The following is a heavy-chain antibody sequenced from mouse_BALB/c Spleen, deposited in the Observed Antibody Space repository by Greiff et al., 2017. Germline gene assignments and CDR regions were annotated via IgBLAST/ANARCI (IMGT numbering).Heavy chain of an antibody. J-gene: IGHJ2*01. CDR3: TSKEVYYGNYFYY. D-gene: IGHD2-1*01. V-gene: IGHV1-5*01. CDR1: GYTFTSYW. CDR2: IYPGNSDT. Sequence: VQLQQSGTVLARPGASVKMSCKASGYTFTSYWMHWVKQRPGQGLEWIGAIYPGNSDTSYNQKFKGKAKLTAVTSTSTAYMELSSLTNEDSAVYYCTSKEVYYGNYFYYWGQGTTLTVSS.